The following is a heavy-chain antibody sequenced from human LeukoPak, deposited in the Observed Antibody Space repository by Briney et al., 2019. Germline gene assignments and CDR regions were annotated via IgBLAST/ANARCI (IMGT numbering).Heavy chain of an antibody. CDR2: ISAYSGNT. J-gene: IGHJ4*02. CDR3: ARSLAAGESYYFDY. Sequence: GASVKVSCKASGYIFTSFGVSWLRQAPGQGLEWMGWISAYSGNTNYAQKLQGRVIMTTDTSTSTAYMELRSLRSDDTAVYYCARSLAAGESYYFDYWGQGTLVTVSS. V-gene: IGHV1-18*01. CDR1: GYIFTSFG. D-gene: IGHD6-13*01.